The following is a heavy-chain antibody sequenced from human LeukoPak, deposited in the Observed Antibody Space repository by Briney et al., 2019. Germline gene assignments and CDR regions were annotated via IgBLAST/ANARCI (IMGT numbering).Heavy chain of an antibody. CDR3: ARGGYYGSGSYSN. Sequence: PSETLSLTCAVYGGSFSGYYWSWIRQPPGKGLEWIGEINHSGSTNYNPSLKSRVTISVDTSKNQFSLKLSSVTAADTAVYYCARGGYYGSGSYSNWGQGTLVTVSS. V-gene: IGHV4-34*01. CDR2: INHSGST. J-gene: IGHJ4*02. CDR1: GGSFSGYY. D-gene: IGHD3-10*01.